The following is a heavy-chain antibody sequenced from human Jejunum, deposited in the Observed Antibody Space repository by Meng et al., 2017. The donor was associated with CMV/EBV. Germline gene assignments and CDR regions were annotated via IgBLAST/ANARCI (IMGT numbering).Heavy chain of an antibody. CDR3: ARSLRFLEWLSPFDY. V-gene: IGHV3-7*01. D-gene: IGHD3-3*01. CDR2: IKRDGSEK. CDR1: GFPFSTYC. Sequence: GFPFSTYCMSWVRQAPGRGLEWVANIKRDGSEKYYVDSVKGRFTISRDNAKNSLYLQMNSLRAEDTAVYYCARSLRFLEWLSPFDYWGQGTLVTVSS. J-gene: IGHJ4*02.